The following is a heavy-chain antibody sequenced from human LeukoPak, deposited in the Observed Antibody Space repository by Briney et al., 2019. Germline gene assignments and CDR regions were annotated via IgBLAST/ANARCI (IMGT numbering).Heavy chain of an antibody. CDR2: IYYSGST. J-gene: IGHJ4*02. CDR3: AGSYGDGGDY. Sequence: SETLSLTCTVSGGSISSYYWSWIRQPPGKGLEWIGYIYYSGSTNYNPSLKSRVTILVDTSKNQFSLKLSSVTAADTAVYYCAGSYGDGGDYWGQGTLVTVSS. CDR1: GGSISSYY. D-gene: IGHD4-17*01. V-gene: IGHV4-59*01.